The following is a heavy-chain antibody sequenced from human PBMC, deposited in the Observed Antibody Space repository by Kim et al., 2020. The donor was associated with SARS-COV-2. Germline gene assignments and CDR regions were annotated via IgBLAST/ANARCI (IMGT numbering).Heavy chain of an antibody. V-gene: IGHV3-30*01. D-gene: IGHD3-22*01. Sequence: GRFTISRDNSKNTLYLQMNSLRAEDTAVYYCARPYYYDSSGYYYFDAFDIWGQGTMVTVSS. CDR3: ARPYYYDSSGYYYFDAFDI. J-gene: IGHJ3*02.